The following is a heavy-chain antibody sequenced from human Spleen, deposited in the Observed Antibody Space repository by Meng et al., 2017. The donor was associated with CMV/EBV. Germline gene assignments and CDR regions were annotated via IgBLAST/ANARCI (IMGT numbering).Heavy chain of an antibody. Sequence: GSLRLSCTVSGGSVSSGSYYWSWLRQPPGKGLEWIGYISYIGSTNYNPSLKSRVTISVDTSKNQFSLKLSSVTAADTAVYYCARGVEGMDVWGQGTTVTVSS. J-gene: IGHJ6*02. CDR2: ISYIGST. D-gene: IGHD3-3*01. V-gene: IGHV4-61*01. CDR3: ARGVEGMDV. CDR1: GGSVSSGSYY.